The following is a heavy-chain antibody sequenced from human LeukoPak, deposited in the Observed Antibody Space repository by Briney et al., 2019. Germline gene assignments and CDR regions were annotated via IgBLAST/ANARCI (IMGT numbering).Heavy chain of an antibody. Sequence: SETLSLTCAVYGGSFSGFYWSWVRQPPGKGLEWIGEINHSGSTNYNPSLKSRVTISVDTSKNHFSLKLSSVTAADTAVYYCARQNEYRDFWSGYSYYFDYWGQGTLVTVSS. CDR2: INHSGST. CDR1: GGSFSGFY. V-gene: IGHV4-34*01. CDR3: ARQNEYRDFWSGYSYYFDY. D-gene: IGHD3-3*01. J-gene: IGHJ4*02.